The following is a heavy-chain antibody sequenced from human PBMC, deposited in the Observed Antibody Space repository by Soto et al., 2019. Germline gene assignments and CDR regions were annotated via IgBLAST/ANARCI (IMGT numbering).Heavy chain of an antibody. CDR1: GGTFSSYT. CDR2: IIPILGIA. Sequence: QVQLVQSGAEVKKPGSSVKVSCKASGGTFSSYTISWVRQAPGQGLEWMGRIIPILGIANYAQKFQGRVTITADKSTSTAYMELSSLRSEDTAVYYCARSGSAHYYDYMDVWGKGTTVTVSS. J-gene: IGHJ6*03. CDR3: ARSGSAHYYDYMDV. V-gene: IGHV1-69*02. D-gene: IGHD1-26*01.